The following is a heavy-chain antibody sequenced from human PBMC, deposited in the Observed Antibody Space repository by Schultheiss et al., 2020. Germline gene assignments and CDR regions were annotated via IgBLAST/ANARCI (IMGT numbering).Heavy chain of an antibody. J-gene: IGHJ6*03. CDR3: ARRGVAPNYYYYYMDV. D-gene: IGHD2-15*01. V-gene: IGHV1-18*04. CDR1: GYTFTSYG. Sequence: ASVKVSCKASGYTFTSYGISWVRQAPGQGLEWMGWISAYKGNTNYAQKLQGRVTMTTDTSTSTAYMELRSLRSDDTAVYYCARRGVAPNYYYYYMDVWGKGTTVTVSS. CDR2: ISAYKGNT.